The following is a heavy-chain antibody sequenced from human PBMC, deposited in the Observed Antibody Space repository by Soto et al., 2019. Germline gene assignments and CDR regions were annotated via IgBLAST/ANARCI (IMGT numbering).Heavy chain of an antibody. CDR1: GYSFTSYW. J-gene: IGHJ6*02. V-gene: IGHV5-51*01. CDR2: IYPGDSDT. Sequence: PGESLKISCKGSGYSFTSYWIGWVRQMPGKGLEWMGIIYPGDSDTRYSPSFQGQVTISADKSISTAYLQWSSLKASDTAMYYCARHGARYYDFWSGYYYPTAYYGMEVWGQGTTVTVSS. D-gene: IGHD3-3*01. CDR3: ARHGARYYDFWSGYYYPTAYYGMEV.